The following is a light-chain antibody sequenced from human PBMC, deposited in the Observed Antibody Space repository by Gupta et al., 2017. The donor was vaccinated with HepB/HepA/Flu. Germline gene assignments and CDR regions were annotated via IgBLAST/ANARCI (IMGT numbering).Light chain of an antibody. CDR3: QQYDSYPCT. Sequence: AIRMTQSPSSFSASTGDRVTITCRASQSISSYLAWYQQKPGKAPKLLIYAASTLQSGIPSRFSGSGSGTDFTLTISCLQSEDFATYYCQQYDSYPCTFGQGTKVEIK. CDR2: AAS. J-gene: IGKJ2*02. V-gene: IGKV1-8*01. CDR1: QSISSY.